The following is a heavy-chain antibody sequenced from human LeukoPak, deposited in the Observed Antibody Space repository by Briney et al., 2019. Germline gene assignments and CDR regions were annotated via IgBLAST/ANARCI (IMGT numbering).Heavy chain of an antibody. CDR1: GGSISSSNYY. J-gene: IGHJ4*02. CDR2: IYYSGST. Sequence: SETLSLTCTVSGGSISSSNYYWGWIRQPPGKGLEWIGYIYYSGSTNYNPSLKSRVTISVDTSKNQFSLKLSSVTAADTAVYYCATQQLGVVYWGQGTLVTVSS. CDR3: ATQQLGVVY. V-gene: IGHV4-61*05. D-gene: IGHD6-13*01.